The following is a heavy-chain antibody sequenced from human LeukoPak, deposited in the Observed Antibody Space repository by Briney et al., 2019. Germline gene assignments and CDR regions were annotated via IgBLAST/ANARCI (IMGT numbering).Heavy chain of an antibody. CDR3: ARARLFHSSGFYYFDY. J-gene: IGHJ4*02. V-gene: IGHV3-13*01. CDR1: GFTFSSYD. D-gene: IGHD3-22*01. CDR2: IGTAGDT. Sequence: AGGSLRLSCAASGFTFSSYDMHWVRQATGKGLEWVSAIGTAGDTYYPGSVKGRFTISRENAKNSLYLQMNSLRAGDTAVYYCARARLFHSSGFYYFDYWGQGTLVTVSS.